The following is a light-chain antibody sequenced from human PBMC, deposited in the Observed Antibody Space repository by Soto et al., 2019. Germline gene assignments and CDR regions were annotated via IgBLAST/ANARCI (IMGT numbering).Light chain of an antibody. CDR1: SSDIGRYNY. Sequence: QPASVSGSPGQSITISCTGTSSDIGRYNYVSWFQQHPGKVPKLVIFEVNYRPSGVSDRFSGSKSGNTASLTITGLQAEDEADYYCTSCITANTRCVFGSGTKLTVL. CDR2: EVN. V-gene: IGLV2-14*01. CDR3: TSCITANTRCV. J-gene: IGLJ1*01.